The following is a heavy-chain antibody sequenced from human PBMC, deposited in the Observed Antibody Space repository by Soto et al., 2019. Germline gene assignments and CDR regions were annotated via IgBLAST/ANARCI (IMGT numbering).Heavy chain of an antibody. D-gene: IGHD2-8*01. Sequence: PSGTLSLTCTVSGASINTHYWSWIRQSPGKGLEWIGQVFYSGSTNYNPSLKSRVTISIDTSTKQFSLKLTSVTAADTAVYYCARSFMVPLDHLAYWGQGTLVPGSS. J-gene: IGHJ4*02. CDR2: VFYSGST. CDR1: GASINTHY. CDR3: ARSFMVPLDHLAY. V-gene: IGHV4-59*11.